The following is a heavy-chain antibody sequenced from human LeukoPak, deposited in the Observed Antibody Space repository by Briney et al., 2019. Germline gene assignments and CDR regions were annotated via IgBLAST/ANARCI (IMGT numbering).Heavy chain of an antibody. Sequence: GGSLRLSCAASGFTFSHYAMSWVRQAPGKGLEWVSAISGGGDATKYADSVQGRFTISRDNSKNSLYLQMNSLRIEDTALYYCVRDQGGYSSLDCWGQGTLVTVSS. V-gene: IGHV3-23*01. J-gene: IGHJ4*02. CDR2: ISGGGDAT. D-gene: IGHD2-15*01. CDR1: GFTFSHYA. CDR3: VRDQGGYSSLDC.